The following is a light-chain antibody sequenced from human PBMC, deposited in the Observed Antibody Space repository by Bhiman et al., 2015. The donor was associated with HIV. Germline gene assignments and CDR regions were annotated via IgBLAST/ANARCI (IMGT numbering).Light chain of an antibody. CDR2: DVT. Sequence: QSALTQPASVSGSPGQSISISCTGTTSDVGNSNYVSWYQQHPGKAPKLIIYDVTKRPSGVSNRFSGSKSGNTASLTISGLQAEDEADYYCSSYTSTTTHVFGTGTKVTVL. J-gene: IGLJ1*01. V-gene: IGLV2-14*03. CDR1: TSDVGNSNY. CDR3: SSYTSTTTHV.